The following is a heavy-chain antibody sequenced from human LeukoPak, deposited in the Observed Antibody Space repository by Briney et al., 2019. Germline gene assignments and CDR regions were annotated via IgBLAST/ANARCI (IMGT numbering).Heavy chain of an antibody. CDR3: ARAPPGGYSYGFNY. J-gene: IGHJ4*02. CDR2: IYYSGST. CDR1: GGSISSYY. V-gene: IGHV4-59*12. Sequence: SETLSLTCTVSGGSISSYYWSWIRQPPGKGLEWIGYIYYSGSTNYNPSLKSRVTISVDTSKNQFSLKLSSVTAADTAVYYCARAPPGGYSYGFNYWGQGTLVTVSS. D-gene: IGHD5-18*01.